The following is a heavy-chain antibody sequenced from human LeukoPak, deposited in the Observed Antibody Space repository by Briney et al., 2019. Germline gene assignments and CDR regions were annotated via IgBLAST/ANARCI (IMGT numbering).Heavy chain of an antibody. D-gene: IGHD3-22*01. J-gene: IGHJ3*02. CDR3: ARVFADYYDSSGVYAFDI. CDR1: GYTFTSYG. CDR2: ISCYSGNT. V-gene: IGHV1-18*01. Sequence: GASVKVSCKASGYTFTSYGINWVRQAPGQGLEWMGWISCYSGNTNYAQKLQGRVTMTTDTSTSTVYMEVRSLRSEDTAVYYCARVFADYYDSSGVYAFDIWGQGTMVTVSS.